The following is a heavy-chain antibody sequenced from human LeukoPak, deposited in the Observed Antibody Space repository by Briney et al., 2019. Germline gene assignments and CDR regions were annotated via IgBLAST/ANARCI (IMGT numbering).Heavy chain of an antibody. Sequence: GESLKISCKGSGYRFTIYWIAWVRQMPGKGLEWMGMVYPGDSDTPYTTSFRGQVTLSADKSSSTAYLQWSSLQASDTGLYYCARVDCSSGSCSLGGWFDAWGQGTLVTVSS. J-gene: IGHJ5*02. D-gene: IGHD2-15*01. CDR1: GYRFTIYW. CDR3: ARVDCSSGSCSLGGWFDA. CDR2: VYPGDSDT. V-gene: IGHV5-51*01.